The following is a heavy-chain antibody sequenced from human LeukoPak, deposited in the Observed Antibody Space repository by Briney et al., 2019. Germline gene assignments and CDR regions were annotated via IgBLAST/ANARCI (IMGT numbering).Heavy chain of an antibody. D-gene: IGHD5-12*01. V-gene: IGHV1-69*13. Sequence: ASVKASCKASGGTFSSYAISWVRQAPGQGLEWMGGIIPIFGTASYAQKFQGRVTITADESTSTAYMELSSLRSEDTAVYYCARVIGYSGYETFDYWGQGTLVTVSS. J-gene: IGHJ4*02. CDR3: ARVIGYSGYETFDY. CDR2: IIPIFGTA. CDR1: GGTFSSYA.